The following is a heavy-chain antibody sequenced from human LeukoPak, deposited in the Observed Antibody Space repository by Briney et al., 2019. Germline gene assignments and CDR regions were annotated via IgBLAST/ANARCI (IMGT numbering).Heavy chain of an antibody. CDR2: IWYDGSNK. CDR1: GFTFSSYG. J-gene: IGHJ6*03. Sequence: GGSLRLSCAASGFTFSSYGMHWVRQAPGKGLEWVAVIWYDGSNKYYADSVKGRFTISRDNSKNTLYLQMNSLRAEDTSVYYCARAVGSSSWNYYYYYMDVWGKGTTVTVSS. V-gene: IGHV3-33*01. D-gene: IGHD6-13*01. CDR3: ARAVGSSSWNYYYYYMDV.